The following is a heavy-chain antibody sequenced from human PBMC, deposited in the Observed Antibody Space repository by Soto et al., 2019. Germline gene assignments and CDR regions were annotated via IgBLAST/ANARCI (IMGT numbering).Heavy chain of an antibody. D-gene: IGHD3-3*02. CDR3: ARYIYGQVFKA. CDR1: GDTFTNFD. CDR2: MRANSGDT. V-gene: IGHV1-8*01. Sequence: QVQLVQPGAEVRKPGASVKVSCKASGDTFTNFDFNWVRQPTGQGLEWIGWMRANSGDTGHAQKFQGRVSMTRDTSMSTAYMELSSLRAEDTAVYYCARYIYGQVFKALGQGTLVFVSS. J-gene: IGHJ5*02.